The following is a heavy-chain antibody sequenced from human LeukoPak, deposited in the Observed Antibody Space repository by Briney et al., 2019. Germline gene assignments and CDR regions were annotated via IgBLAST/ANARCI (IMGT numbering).Heavy chain of an antibody. D-gene: IGHD6-13*01. V-gene: IGHV4-34*01. CDR2: INHSGST. Sequence: SETLSLTCAVYCGSFSGYYWSWIRQPPGKGLEWNGEINHSGSTNYNPSLKSRVTISVDTSKNQFSLKLSSVTAADTAVYYCARVRGGAAADRLRLDYWGQGTLVTVSS. CDR3: ARVRGGAAADRLRLDY. J-gene: IGHJ4*02. CDR1: CGSFSGYY.